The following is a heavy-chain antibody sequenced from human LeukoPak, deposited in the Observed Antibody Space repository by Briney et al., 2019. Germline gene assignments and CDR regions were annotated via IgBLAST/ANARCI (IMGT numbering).Heavy chain of an antibody. V-gene: IGHV4-59*01. D-gene: IGHD3-22*01. J-gene: IGHJ4*02. Sequence: SETLSLTCTVSGGSISSYYWSWIRQPPGKGLEWIGYIYYSGSTNYNPSLKSRVTISVDTSKNQFSLKLSSVTAADTAVYYCARAPKLYYYDSSGLDYWGQGTLVTASS. CDR1: GGSISSYY. CDR2: IYYSGST. CDR3: ARAPKLYYYDSSGLDY.